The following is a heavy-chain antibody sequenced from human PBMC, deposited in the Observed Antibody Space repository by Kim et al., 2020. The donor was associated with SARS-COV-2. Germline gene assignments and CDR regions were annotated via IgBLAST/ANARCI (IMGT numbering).Heavy chain of an antibody. Sequence: GGSLRLSCVGTGFTFSIYSMNWVRQAPGKGLEWLSYISSTRTIYYADSVKGRFTISRDNAKNSMYLQMNSRRDEDTAVYYCARSVGHLDYWGQGTLATVS. V-gene: IGHV3-48*02. CDR3: ARSVGHLDY. J-gene: IGHJ4*02. CDR1: GFTFSIYS. CDR2: ISSTRTI.